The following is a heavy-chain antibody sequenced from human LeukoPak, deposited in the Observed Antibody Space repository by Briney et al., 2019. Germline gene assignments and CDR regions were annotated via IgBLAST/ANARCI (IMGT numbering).Heavy chain of an antibody. J-gene: IGHJ6*02. D-gene: IGHD3-9*01. CDR2: IVVGSGNT. V-gene: IGHV1-58*01. Sequence: SVKVSCKASGFTFTSSAVQWVRQARGQRLEWIGWIVVGSGNTNYAQKFQERVTITRDMSTSTAYMELSSLRSEDTAVYYCARESLRYFDPGRYGMDVWGQGTTVTVSS. CDR1: GFTFTSSA. CDR3: ARESLRYFDPGRYGMDV.